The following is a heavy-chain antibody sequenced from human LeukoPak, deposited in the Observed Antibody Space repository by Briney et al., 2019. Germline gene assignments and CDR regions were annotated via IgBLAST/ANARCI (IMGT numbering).Heavy chain of an antibody. Sequence: NPSETLSLTCTVSGGSISSYYWSWIRQPAGKGLEWIGRIYSGGSTNYNPSLKSRVTMSVDTSKNQFSLKLTFVTAADTAVYYCARDLDTSGWCNSDYWGQGALVTVSS. D-gene: IGHD6-19*01. CDR2: IYSGGST. CDR1: GGSISSYY. J-gene: IGHJ4*02. CDR3: ARDLDTSGWCNSDY. V-gene: IGHV4-4*07.